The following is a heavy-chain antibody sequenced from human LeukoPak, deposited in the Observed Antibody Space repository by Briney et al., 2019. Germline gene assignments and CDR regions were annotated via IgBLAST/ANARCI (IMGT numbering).Heavy chain of an antibody. V-gene: IGHV4-59*01. J-gene: IGHJ6*03. CDR2: IHYSGST. CDR3: ARTTEGYCRGRSCYSYYYYMDV. D-gene: IGHD2-15*01. Sequence: SETLSLTCTVSGGSISSYYWSWIRQPPGKGLEWIGYIHYSGSTNYNPSLKSRVTISVDTSKNQFSLKLRSVTAADTAVYYCARTTEGYCRGRSCYSYYYYMDVWGKGTTVTVSS. CDR1: GGSISSYY.